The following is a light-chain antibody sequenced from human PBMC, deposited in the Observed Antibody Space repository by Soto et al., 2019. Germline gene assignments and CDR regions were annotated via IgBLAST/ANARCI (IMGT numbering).Light chain of an antibody. CDR1: QSISSY. CDR2: AAS. Sequence: DIQMTQSPSSLSASVGDRVTITCRASQSISSYLNWYQQKPGKAPQLLIYAASSLQTGVPSRFSGSGSGTDFTLTITRLEPEDSAVYFCQQYTGPPTTFGQGTRLEIK. J-gene: IGKJ5*01. V-gene: IGKV1-39*01. CDR3: QQYTGPPTT.